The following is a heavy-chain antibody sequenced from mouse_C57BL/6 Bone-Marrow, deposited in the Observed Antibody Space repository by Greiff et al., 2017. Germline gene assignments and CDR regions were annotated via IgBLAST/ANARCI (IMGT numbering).Heavy chain of an antibody. V-gene: IGHV1-64*01. CDR1: GYTFTSYW. Sequence: QVQLQQPGAELVKPGASVKLSCKASGYTFTSYWMHWVKQRPGQGLEWIGMIHPNSGSTNYNEKFKSKATLTVDKSSSTAYMQLSSLTSEDSAVYYCAREEDLLWLRPLCMDYWGQGTSVTVSS. D-gene: IGHD2-2*01. CDR2: IHPNSGST. J-gene: IGHJ4*01. CDR3: AREEDLLWLRPLCMDY.